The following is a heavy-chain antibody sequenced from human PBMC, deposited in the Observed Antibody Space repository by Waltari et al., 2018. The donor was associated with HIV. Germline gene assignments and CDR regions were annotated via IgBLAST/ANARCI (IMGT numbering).Heavy chain of an antibody. CDR2: ISYSGSS. CDR1: GDSISSSSYY. CDR3: ARRAVVVTAKGPFDP. D-gene: IGHD2-21*02. J-gene: IGHJ5*02. V-gene: IGHV4-39*01. Sequence: QLQLQESGPGLVKPSETLSLTCTVSGDSISSSSYYWGWIRPPPGKGLEWIGSISYSGSSYYNPSLKSRVTISVDTSKNQFSLKLSSVTAADMAVYYCARRAVVVTAKGPFDPWGQGTLVTVSS.